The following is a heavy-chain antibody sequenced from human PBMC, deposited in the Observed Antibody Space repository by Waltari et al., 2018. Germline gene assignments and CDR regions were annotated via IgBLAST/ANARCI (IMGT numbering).Heavy chain of an antibody. CDR1: GGSISSGDYY. J-gene: IGHJ2*01. Sequence: QVQLQESGPGLVKPSQTLSLTCTVSGGSISSGDYYWSWIRQPQGKGLEWIGYIYYSGSTYYTPALKSRVTISVDTSKNQFSLKLSSVTAADTAVYYCAREARGYCSGGSCYSSYNYWYFDLWGRVTLVTVSS. D-gene: IGHD2-15*01. CDR2: IYYSGST. V-gene: IGHV4-30-4*08. CDR3: AREARGYCSGGSCYSSYNYWYFDL.